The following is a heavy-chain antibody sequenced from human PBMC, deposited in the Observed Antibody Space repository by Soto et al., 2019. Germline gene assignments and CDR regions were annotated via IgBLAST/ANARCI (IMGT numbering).Heavy chain of an antibody. D-gene: IGHD2-8*02. J-gene: IGHJ6*02. CDR3: ASRGGVSATAYYYYGMDV. Sequence: QVQLVQSGAEVKKPGASVKVSCKASGYTFTGYYMHWVRQAPGQGLEWMGWINPNSGGTNYAQKFQGRVTITADESTSTAYMELSSLRSEDTAVYYCASRGGVSATAYYYYGMDVWGQGTTVTVSS. CDR2: INPNSGGT. CDR1: GYTFTGYY. V-gene: IGHV1-2*02.